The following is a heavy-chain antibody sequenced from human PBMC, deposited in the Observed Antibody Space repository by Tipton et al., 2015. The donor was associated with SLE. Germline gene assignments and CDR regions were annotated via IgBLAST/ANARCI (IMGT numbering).Heavy chain of an antibody. V-gene: IGHV4-34*01. CDR1: GGSFSGYY. J-gene: IGHJ6*02. Sequence: LSCAVYGGSFSGYYWSWIRQPPGKGLEWIGEINHSGSTNYNPSLKSRVTISVDTSRNQFSLKLSSVTAADTAVYYCARLGLWFGEFYYYGMDVWGQGTTFTVS. CDR2: INHSGST. CDR3: ARLGLWFGEFYYYGMDV. D-gene: IGHD3-10*01.